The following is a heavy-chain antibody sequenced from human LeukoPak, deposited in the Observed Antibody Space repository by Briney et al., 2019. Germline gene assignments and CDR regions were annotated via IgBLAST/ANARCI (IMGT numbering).Heavy chain of an antibody. D-gene: IGHD3-22*01. V-gene: IGHV4-59*01. CDR1: GGSISSYY. J-gene: IGHJ4*02. CDR3: AREHSYYDSSGYYYGSGYFDY. CDR2: IYYSGST. Sequence: SATLSLTCTVSGGSISSYYWSWIRQPPGKGLEWIGYIYYSGSTNYNPSLKSRVTISVDTSKNQFSLKLSSVTAADTAVYSCAREHSYYDSSGYYYGSGYFDYWGQGTLVTVSS.